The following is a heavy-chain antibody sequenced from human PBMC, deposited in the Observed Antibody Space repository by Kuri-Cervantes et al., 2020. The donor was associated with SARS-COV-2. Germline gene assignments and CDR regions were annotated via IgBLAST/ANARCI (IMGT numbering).Heavy chain of an antibody. J-gene: IGHJ3*02. CDR2: ISGSGGST. Sequence: GESLKISCAASGFTFSSYAMSWVRQAPGKGLEWVSAISGSGGSTYYADSVKGRFTISRDNSKNTLYLQMNSLRAEDTAVYYCAKERVRIVGASRENAFDIWGQGTMVTDSS. D-gene: IGHD1-26*01. V-gene: IGHV3-23*01. CDR1: GFTFSSYA. CDR3: AKERVRIVGASRENAFDI.